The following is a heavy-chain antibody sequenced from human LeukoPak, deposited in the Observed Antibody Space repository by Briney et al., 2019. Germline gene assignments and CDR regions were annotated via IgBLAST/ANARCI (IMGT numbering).Heavy chain of an antibody. D-gene: IGHD3-10*01. CDR1: GYTFTSYD. J-gene: IGHJ4*02. CDR2: MNPNNGNA. Sequence: ASVKVSCKASGYTFTSYDINWVRQATGQGLEWVGWMNPNNGNAGYAQKFQGRVTMTRDTSISTAYMELSSLRSEDTAVCYCARASRGYSGSGTYLYYFDHWGQGTLVTVSS. CDR3: ARASRGYSGSGTYLYYFDH. V-gene: IGHV1-8*02.